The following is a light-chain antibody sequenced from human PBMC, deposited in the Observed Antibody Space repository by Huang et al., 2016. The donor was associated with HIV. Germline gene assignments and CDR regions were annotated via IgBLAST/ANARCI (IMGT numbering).Light chain of an antibody. CDR2: QAS. J-gene: IGKJ1*01. CDR3: QQYDSYSRWT. CDR1: QSISSW. V-gene: IGKV1-5*03. Sequence: DIQITQSPSTLSASVGARVSITCRASQSISSWLALYQHKPVKAPNLLIYQASSLQNVVPSRFSGSGSGTEFTLTISSLQPDDFATYYCQQYDSYSRWTFGQGTKVEVK.